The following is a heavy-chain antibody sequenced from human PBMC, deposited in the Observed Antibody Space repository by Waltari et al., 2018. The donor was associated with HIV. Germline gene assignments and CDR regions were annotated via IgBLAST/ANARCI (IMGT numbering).Heavy chain of an antibody. CDR3: ARFYPDTIFGANWFDP. CDR1: GGSVSNGSYY. Sequence: QVQLQESGPGLVKPSETLSLTCSVPGGSVSNGSYYWSWIRQPPGKGLEWIGYVYYSGSTKYNPSLESRVTISIDTSKNQFSLKMNSVTAADTVVFYCARFYPDTIFGANWFDPWGQGTLVTVSS. J-gene: IGHJ5*02. D-gene: IGHD3-3*01. CDR2: VYYSGST. V-gene: IGHV4-61*01.